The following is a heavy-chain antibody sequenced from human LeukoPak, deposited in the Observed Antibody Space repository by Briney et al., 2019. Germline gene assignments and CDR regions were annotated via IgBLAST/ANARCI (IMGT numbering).Heavy chain of an antibody. V-gene: IGHV3-7*01. J-gene: IGHJ4*02. CDR2: IKQDGSEK. D-gene: IGHD3-16*02. CDR1: GFTFSSYW. Sequence: PGGSLRLSCAASGFTFSSYWMSWVRQAPGKGLEWVANIKQDGSEKYYVDSVKGRFTISRDNAKNSLYLQMNSLRAEDTAVYYCAREQIDYDYVWGSYHLYYFDYWGQGTLVTVSS. CDR3: AREQIDYDYVWGSYHLYYFDY.